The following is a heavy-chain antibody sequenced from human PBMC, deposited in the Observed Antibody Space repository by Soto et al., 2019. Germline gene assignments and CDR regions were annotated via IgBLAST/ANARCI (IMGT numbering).Heavy chain of an antibody. CDR1: GGSSGGNY. Sequence: QVRFQQWGPGLLNPPEPLSSPCAVYGGSSGGNYWGGIAHPPGKGLGWMGETNIIGSTNYNPSLKSRVTISVDTSKNQFSRKLSSVTAADTAVYYCARGRKHIVVVTATNWFDPWGQGTLVTVSS. D-gene: IGHD2-21*02. J-gene: IGHJ5*02. CDR2: TNIIGST. CDR3: ARGRKHIVVVTATNWFDP. V-gene: IGHV4-34*01.